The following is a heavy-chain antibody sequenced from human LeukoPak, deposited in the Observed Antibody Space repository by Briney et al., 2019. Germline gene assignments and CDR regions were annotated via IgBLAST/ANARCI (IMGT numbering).Heavy chain of an antibody. J-gene: IGHJ6*02. CDR3: AAHDGGARGPYYYGMDV. Sequence: ASVTVSCKASGYTFTSYGISWVRQAPGQGLEWMGWISAYNGNTNYAQKLQGRVTMTTDTSTSTAYMELRSLRSDDTAVYYCAAHDGGARGPYYYGMDVWGQGTTVTVSS. V-gene: IGHV1-18*01. CDR2: ISAYNGNT. D-gene: IGHD3-10*01. CDR1: GYTFTSYG.